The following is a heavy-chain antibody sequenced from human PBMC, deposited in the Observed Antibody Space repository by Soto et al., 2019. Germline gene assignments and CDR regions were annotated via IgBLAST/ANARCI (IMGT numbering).Heavy chain of an antibody. V-gene: IGHV4-34*01. CDR2: LDQSGGT. D-gene: IGHD6-19*01. CDR3: AREDSYGWSGESLVV. Sequence: PSETLSLTCAVVGDSLRGQSWNWIRQSPGKGLEWIGELDQSGGTNYNPSLKSRAIISDDTSKNQFSLTLTSVTAADTAVYYCAREDSYGWSGESLVVWGPGTTLTGSS. CDR1: GDSLRGQS. J-gene: IGHJ6*02.